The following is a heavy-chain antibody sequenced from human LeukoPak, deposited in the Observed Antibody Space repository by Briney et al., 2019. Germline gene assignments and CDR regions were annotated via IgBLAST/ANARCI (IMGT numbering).Heavy chain of an antibody. J-gene: IGHJ6*03. CDR3: ARGQSGTHTEIWGGYYYYYYMDV. CDR2: IYYSGST. CDR1: GGSISSSSYY. V-gene: IGHV4-39*07. D-gene: IGHD1-14*01. Sequence: PSETLSLTCTVSGGSISSSSYYWGWIRQPPGKGLEWIGSIYYSGSTYYNPSLKSRVTISVDTSKNQFSLKLSSVTAADTAVYYCARGQSGTHTEIWGGYYYYYYMDVWGKGTTVTVSS.